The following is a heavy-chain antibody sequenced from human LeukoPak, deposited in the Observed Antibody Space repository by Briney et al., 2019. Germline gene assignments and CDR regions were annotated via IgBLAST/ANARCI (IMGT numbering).Heavy chain of an antibody. CDR1: GFTFSSYV. V-gene: IGHV3-74*01. J-gene: IGHJ4*02. Sequence: GGSLRLSCETAGFTFSSYVMHWVRRTPGKGLVWVSRISHDGFISYADSVKGRFTVSRDNAKNTLILQMNSLRAEDTAVYYCARDLGPRSYQGFDYWGQGTLVTVSS. CDR3: ARDLGPRSYQGFDY. CDR2: ISHDGFI.